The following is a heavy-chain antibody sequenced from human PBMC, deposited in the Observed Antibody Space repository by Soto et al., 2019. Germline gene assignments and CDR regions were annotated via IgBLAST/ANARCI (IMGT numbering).Heavy chain of an antibody. J-gene: IGHJ6*02. CDR2: ISFDGTKK. Sequence: PGGSLRLSCAASGFTFNIYALHWVRQAPGKGLEWVAVISFDGTKKYYSDSVKGRFTISRDNAKNSLYLYINNLRAEDTAVYYCARDADASGWYHYGFDVWGQGTMVTVSS. CDR1: GFTFNIYA. V-gene: IGHV3-30-3*01. CDR3: ARDADASGWYHYGFDV. D-gene: IGHD6-19*01.